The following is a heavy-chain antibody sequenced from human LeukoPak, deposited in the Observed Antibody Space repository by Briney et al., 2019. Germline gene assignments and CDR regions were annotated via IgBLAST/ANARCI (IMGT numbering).Heavy chain of an antibody. V-gene: IGHV4-31*03. Sequence: SETLSLTCTVSGGSISSGGYYWSWIRQHPGKGPEWIGYIYYSGSTYYNPSLKSRVTISVDTSKNQFSLKLSSVTAADTAVYYCARSGSSSGWPYFDYWGQGTLVTVSS. CDR3: ARSGSSSGWPYFDY. CDR1: GGSISSGGYY. D-gene: IGHD6-19*01. J-gene: IGHJ4*02. CDR2: IYYSGST.